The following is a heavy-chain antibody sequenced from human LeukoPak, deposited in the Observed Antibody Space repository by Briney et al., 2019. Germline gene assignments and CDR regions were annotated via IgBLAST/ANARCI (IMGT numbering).Heavy chain of an antibody. D-gene: IGHD6-19*01. CDR3: ARDRRRIAVAGTNWFDP. J-gene: IGHJ5*02. CDR2: INAGNGNT. V-gene: IGHV1-3*01. CDR1: GYTFTSYA. Sequence: ASVKVSCKASGYTFTSYAMHWVRQAPGQRLEWMGWINAGNGNTKYSQKFQGRVTITRDTSASTAYMELSSLRSEDTAVYYCARDRRRIAVAGTNWFDPWGQGTLVTVSS.